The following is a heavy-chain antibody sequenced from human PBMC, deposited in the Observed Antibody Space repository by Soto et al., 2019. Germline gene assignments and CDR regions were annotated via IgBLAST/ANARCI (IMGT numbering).Heavy chain of an antibody. D-gene: IGHD6-6*01. CDR2: IMPIIGTA. J-gene: IGHJ4*02. CDR1: GGTFSSYA. CDR3: ARGGYSSSYRLDY. Sequence: QVQLVQSGAEVKKPGSSVKVSCKASGGTFSSYAMSWVRQRPRQGLEWMGGIMPIIGTANYAQKFQGRVTITADESTSTAYMELSSLRSEDTAVYYCARGGYSSSYRLDYWGQGTLVTVSS. V-gene: IGHV1-69*01.